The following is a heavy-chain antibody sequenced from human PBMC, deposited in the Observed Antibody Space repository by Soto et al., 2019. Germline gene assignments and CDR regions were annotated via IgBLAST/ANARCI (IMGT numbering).Heavy chain of an antibody. Sequence: GSLRLSCSASGFTFSIYAMHWVRQAPGKGLEYVSSISTNGGSTDYADSVKGRFTISRDNSKNTVYLQMSSLRVEDTDVYYCVKGEYYYDSSGYYPFDYWGQGTLVTVSS. D-gene: IGHD3-22*01. CDR1: GFTFSIYA. CDR2: ISTNGGST. V-gene: IGHV3-64D*06. CDR3: VKGEYYYDSSGYYPFDY. J-gene: IGHJ4*02.